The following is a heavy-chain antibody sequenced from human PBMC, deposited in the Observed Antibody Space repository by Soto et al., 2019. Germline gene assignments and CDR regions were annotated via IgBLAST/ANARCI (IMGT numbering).Heavy chain of an antibody. CDR1: CSPSRSSSYY. D-gene: IGHD3-9*01. Sequence: SETPYLTLTVSCSPSRSSSYYWGRIRQPPGKGLEWIGSIYYSGSTYYNPSLKSRVTISVDTSKNQFSLKLSSVTAADTAVYYCARHDWADWYFDLWGRGTLVTVSS. CDR2: IYYSGST. CDR3: ARHDWADWYFDL. J-gene: IGHJ2*01. V-gene: IGHV4-39*01.